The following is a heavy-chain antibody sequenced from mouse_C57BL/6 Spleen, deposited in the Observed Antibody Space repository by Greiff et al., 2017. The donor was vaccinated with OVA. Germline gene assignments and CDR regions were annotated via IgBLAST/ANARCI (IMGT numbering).Heavy chain of an antibody. D-gene: IGHD1-1*01. CDR1: GYSFTDYN. J-gene: IGHJ3*01. Sequence: VHVKQSGPELVKPGASVKISCKASGYSFTDYNMNWVKQSNGKSLEWIGVINPNYGTTSYNQKFKGKATLTVDQSSSTAYMQLNSLTSEDSAVYYCARIPYGSEELGFAYWGQGTLVTVSA. CDR3: ARIPYGSEELGFAY. V-gene: IGHV1-39*01. CDR2: INPNYGTT.